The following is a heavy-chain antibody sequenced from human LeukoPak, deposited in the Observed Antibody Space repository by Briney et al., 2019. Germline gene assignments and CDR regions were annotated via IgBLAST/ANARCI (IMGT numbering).Heavy chain of an antibody. J-gene: IGHJ5*02. CDR2: IYYSGST. CDR3: ARSIVVPSNNWFDP. Sequence: SETLSLTCTVSGGSISSYYWSWIRQPPGKGLEWIGDIYYSGSTNYNPSLKSRVTISVDTSKNQFSLKLSSVTAADTAVYYCARSIVVPSNNWFDPWGQGTLVTVSS. CDR1: GGSISSYY. V-gene: IGHV4-59*01. D-gene: IGHD2-2*01.